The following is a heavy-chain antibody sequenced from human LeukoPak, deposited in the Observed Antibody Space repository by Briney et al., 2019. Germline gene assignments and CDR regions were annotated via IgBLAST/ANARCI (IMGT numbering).Heavy chain of an antibody. CDR2: IGSDNKP. D-gene: IGHD3-22*01. V-gene: IGHV3-23*01. Sequence: GGSLRLSCEASGFTFSAYAMTWVRQAPGKGLEWVSSIGSDNKPHYSESVKGRFAISRDNSKSMLFLQLNSLRAEDTALYYCARDTYYYDSSGYFDYWGQGTLVTVSS. J-gene: IGHJ4*02. CDR3: ARDTYYYDSSGYFDY. CDR1: GFTFSAYA.